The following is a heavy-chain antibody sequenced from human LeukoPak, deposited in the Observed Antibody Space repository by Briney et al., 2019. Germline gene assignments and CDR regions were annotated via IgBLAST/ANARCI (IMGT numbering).Heavy chain of an antibody. Sequence: PSETLSLTCTVSGGSISSSSYYWGWIRQPPGKGLEWIGSIYYSGSTYYNPSLKSRVTISVDTSKNQFSLKLSSVTAADTAVYYCAREPSDYYGSGLYGMDVWGQGTTVTVSS. D-gene: IGHD3-10*01. CDR3: AREPSDYYGSGLYGMDV. CDR2: IYYSGST. V-gene: IGHV4-39*07. CDR1: GGSISSSSYY. J-gene: IGHJ6*02.